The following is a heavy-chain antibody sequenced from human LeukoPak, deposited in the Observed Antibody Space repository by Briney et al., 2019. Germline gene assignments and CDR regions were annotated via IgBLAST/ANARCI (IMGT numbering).Heavy chain of an antibody. CDR2: ISYDGSNK. J-gene: IGHJ4*02. D-gene: IGHD5/OR15-5a*01. V-gene: IGHV3-30-3*01. CDR1: GFTFSSYA. CDR3: ARGSVKTPAGY. Sequence: GGSLRLSCAASGFTFSSYAMHWVRQAPGKGLEWVAVISYDGSNKYYADSVKGRFTISRDNSKNTLYLQMNSLRAEDTAVYYCARGSVKTPAGYWGQGTLVTVSS.